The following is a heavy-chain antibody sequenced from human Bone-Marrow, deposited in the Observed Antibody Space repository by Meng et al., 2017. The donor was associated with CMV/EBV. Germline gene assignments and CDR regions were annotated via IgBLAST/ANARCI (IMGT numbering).Heavy chain of an antibody. CDR1: GFSFRNAW. CDR2: IKTTAEGAAA. D-gene: IGHD2-21*02. V-gene: IGHV3-15*01. J-gene: IGHJ4*02. CDR3: ATMTSIDH. Sequence: LSCATSGFSFRNAWMTWVRQAPGKGLFWIGRIKTTAEGAAADYSVPVKGRFTISRDDSKSTLYLQIANLKTEDTATYYCATMTSIDHWGRGTLVTVSS.